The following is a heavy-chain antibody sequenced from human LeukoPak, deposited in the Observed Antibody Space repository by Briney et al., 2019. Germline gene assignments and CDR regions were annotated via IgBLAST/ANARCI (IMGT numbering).Heavy chain of an antibody. D-gene: IGHD5-24*01. CDR1: GFTLRHFA. Sequence: GGSLRLSCAASGFTLRHFAMNWVRQAPGKGLEWVSSIASDGDTFYADAVKGRFTISRDISENTLHLQMNSLRADDTALYFCANEAHRHLDLHNWGQEPWSPSPQ. CDR3: ANEAHRHLDLHN. J-gene: IGHJ4*02. V-gene: IGHV3-23*01. CDR2: IASDGDT.